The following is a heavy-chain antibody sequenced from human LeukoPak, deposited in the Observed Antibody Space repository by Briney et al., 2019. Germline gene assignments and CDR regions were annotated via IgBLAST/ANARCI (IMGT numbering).Heavy chain of an antibody. D-gene: IGHD5-18*01. CDR2: IYYSGST. CDR3: ARWGLSDTAKTCYGMDV. CDR1: GGSISSGGYY. J-gene: IGHJ6*02. Sequence: KPSQTLSLTCTVSGGSISSGGYYWSWIRQHPGKGLEWIGYIYYSGSTYYNPSLKSRVTISVDTSKNQFSLKLSSVTAADTAVYYCARWGLSDTAKTCYGMDVWGQGTTVTVSS. V-gene: IGHV4-31*03.